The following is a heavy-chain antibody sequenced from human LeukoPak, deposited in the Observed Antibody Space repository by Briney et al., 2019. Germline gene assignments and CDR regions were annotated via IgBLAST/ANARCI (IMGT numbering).Heavy chain of an antibody. V-gene: IGHV3-23*01. CDR2: IDRSGERT. CDR3: TKDVQNDVGATDC. Sequence: GGSLRLSCAASGFTFSIHAMTWVRQAPGKGLECASTIDRSGERTHYADSVKGRFTISRDNSRNTLYLQMNSLRAEDTAIYYCTKDVQNDVGATDCWGQGTLVTVSS. J-gene: IGHJ4*02. CDR1: GFTFSIHA. D-gene: IGHD1-26*01.